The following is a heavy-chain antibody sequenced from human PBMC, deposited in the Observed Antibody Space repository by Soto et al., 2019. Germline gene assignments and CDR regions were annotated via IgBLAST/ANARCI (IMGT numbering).Heavy chain of an antibody. CDR1: GGYIGSYY. CDR3: ARLGRYYDSSGYRAFDI. D-gene: IGHD3-22*01. V-gene: IGHV4-59*08. J-gene: IGHJ3*02. CDR2: IYYSGST. Sequence: SETLSLTCTVSGGYIGSYYWNWIRQPPGKGLEWIGYIYYSGSTNYNPSLKSRVTISVDTSKNQFSLKLSSVTAADTAVYYCARLGRYYDSSGYRAFDIWGQGTMVTVSS.